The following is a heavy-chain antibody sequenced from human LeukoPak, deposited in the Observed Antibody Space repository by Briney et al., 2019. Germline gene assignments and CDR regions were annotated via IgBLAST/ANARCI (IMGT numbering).Heavy chain of an antibody. V-gene: IGHV3-21*01. J-gene: IGHJ4*02. Sequence: GSLRLSCAASGFTFSNAWMSWVRQAPGKGLEWVSSISSSSSYIYYADSVKGRFTISRDNAKNSLYLQMNSLRAEDTAVYYCARVSLAGGSGSYYPNYWGQGTLVTVSS. CDR3: ARVSLAGGSGSYYPNY. CDR2: ISSSSSYI. CDR1: GFTFSNAW. D-gene: IGHD3-10*01.